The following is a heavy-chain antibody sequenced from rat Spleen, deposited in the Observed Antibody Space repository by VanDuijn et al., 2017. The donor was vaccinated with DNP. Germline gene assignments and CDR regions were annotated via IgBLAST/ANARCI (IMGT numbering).Heavy chain of an antibody. Sequence: EVQLVESGGGLVQPGRSLKLSCAASGFTFSDYNMAWVRQAPKKGLEWVATISYDGSSTYYRDSVKGRFTISRDNAKSTLYLQMDSLRSEETATYYCARLAYYGYYFDYWGQGVMVTVSS. V-gene: IGHV5-7*01. CDR1: GFTFSDYN. J-gene: IGHJ2*01. D-gene: IGHD1-7*01. CDR3: ARLAYYGYYFDY. CDR2: ISYDGSST.